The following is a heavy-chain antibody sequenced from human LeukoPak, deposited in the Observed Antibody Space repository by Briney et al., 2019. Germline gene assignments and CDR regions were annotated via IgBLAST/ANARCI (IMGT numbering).Heavy chain of an antibody. J-gene: IGHJ6*02. CDR1: GFTFSSYS. V-gene: IGHV3-21*01. D-gene: IGHD6-19*01. Sequence: PGGSLRLSCAASGFTFSSYSMNWVRQAPGKGLEWVSSISSSSSYIYYADSVKGRFTISRDNAKNSLYLQMNSLRAEDTAVYYCARDLNPLAVAGTHYYYGMDVWGQGTTVTVSS. CDR2: ISSSSSYI. CDR3: ARDLNPLAVAGTHYYYGMDV.